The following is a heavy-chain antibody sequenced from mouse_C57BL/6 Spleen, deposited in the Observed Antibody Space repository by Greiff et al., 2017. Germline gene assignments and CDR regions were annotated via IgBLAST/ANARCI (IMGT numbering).Heavy chain of an antibody. V-gene: IGHV1-54*01. J-gene: IGHJ1*03. CDR3: ARRCGYWYFDV. CDR1: GYAFTNYL. Sequence: QVQLQQSGAELVRPGTSVKVSCKASGYAFTNYLIEWVKQRPGQGLEWIGVINPGSGGTNYNEKFKGKATLTADKSSSTAYLQLSSLTSEDSAVYFCARRCGYWYFDVWGTGTTVTVSS. CDR2: INPGSGGT.